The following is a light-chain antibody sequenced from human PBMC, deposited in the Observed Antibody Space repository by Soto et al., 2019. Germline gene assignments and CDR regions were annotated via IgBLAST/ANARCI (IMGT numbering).Light chain of an antibody. CDR3: CSSTGIYTFV. CDR2: DVN. CDR1: SSDVGGYNH. Sequence: QSVLTQSRSVSGSPGQSVTISCTGSSSDVGGYNHVSWYQHHPGKAPKVMIYDVNKRTSGVPDRFSGSKSGNTASLTISGLQAEDEADYYCCSSTGIYTFVFGTGTKLTVL. V-gene: IGLV2-11*01. J-gene: IGLJ1*01.